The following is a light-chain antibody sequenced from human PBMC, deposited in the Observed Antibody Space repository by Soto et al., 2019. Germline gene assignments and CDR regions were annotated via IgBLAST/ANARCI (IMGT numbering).Light chain of an antibody. J-gene: IGKJ1*01. V-gene: IGKV3-20*01. Sequence: EIVLTQSPGTLSLSPGERATLSCRASQSVSSSYLAWYQQKPGQAPRLLIYGASSRATGIPDRFSGSGSGTDFKLAISTLEPEDVAVYYGKQYGSSTGTFGQGTKVESK. CDR1: QSVSSSY. CDR3: KQYGSSTGT. CDR2: GAS.